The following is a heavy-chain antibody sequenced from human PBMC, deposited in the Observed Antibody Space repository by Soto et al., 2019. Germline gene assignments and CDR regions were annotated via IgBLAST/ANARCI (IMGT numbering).Heavy chain of an antibody. CDR3: AVTYGSGSYLAHYGMDV. CDR1: GYTFTSYG. Sequence: ASVKVSCKASGYTFTSYGISWVRQAPGQGLEWMGWISAYNGNTNYAQKLQGRVTMTTDTSTSTAYMELRSLRSDDTAVYYCAVTYGSGSYLAHYGMDVWGQGTTVTVSS. V-gene: IGHV1-18*01. CDR2: ISAYNGNT. D-gene: IGHD3-10*01. J-gene: IGHJ6*02.